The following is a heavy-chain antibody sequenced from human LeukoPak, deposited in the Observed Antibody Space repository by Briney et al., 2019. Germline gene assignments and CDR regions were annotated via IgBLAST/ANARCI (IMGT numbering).Heavy chain of an antibody. V-gene: IGHV3-74*01. Sequence: QPGGSLRLSCAASGFTFTSYYMHWVRQAPGKGLVWVSRISGDGSNTIYADSVKGRFTISRDNSKNTLSLEMNSLRADDTAVYYCAKGTTDYGSGYGMDVWGKGTTVTVSS. CDR1: GFTFTSYY. CDR3: AKGTTDYGSGYGMDV. CDR2: ISGDGSNT. J-gene: IGHJ6*04. D-gene: IGHD3-10*01.